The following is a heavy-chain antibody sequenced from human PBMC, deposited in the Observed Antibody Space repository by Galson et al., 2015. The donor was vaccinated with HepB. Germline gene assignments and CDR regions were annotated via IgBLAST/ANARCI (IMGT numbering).Heavy chain of an antibody. CDR3: ARDPGTTGTTIRKYYFDY. CDR2: INPNSGGT. J-gene: IGHJ4*02. D-gene: IGHD1-1*01. CDR1: GYTFTGYY. V-gene: IGHV1-2*02. Sequence: SVKVSCKASGYTFTGYYMHWVRQAPGQGLEWMGWINPNSGGTNYAQKFQGRVTMTRDTSISTAYMELSRLRSDDTAVYYCARDPGTTGTTIRKYYFDYWGQGTLVTVSS.